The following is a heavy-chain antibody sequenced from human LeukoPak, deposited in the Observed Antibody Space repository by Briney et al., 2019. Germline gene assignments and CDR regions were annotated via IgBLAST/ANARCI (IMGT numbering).Heavy chain of an antibody. CDR1: GFTFSDYW. V-gene: IGHV3-74*01. CDR2: INGDGSSA. CDR3: AIISGWYFDPTDY. D-gene: IGHD6-19*01. J-gene: IGHJ4*02. Sequence: GGSLRLSCVASGFTFSDYWMDWVRQVPGKGLVWVSRINGDGSSASYADSVKGRFTISRDNSKNTLYLQMNSLRAEDTAVYYCAIISGWYFDPTDYWGQGTLVTVSS.